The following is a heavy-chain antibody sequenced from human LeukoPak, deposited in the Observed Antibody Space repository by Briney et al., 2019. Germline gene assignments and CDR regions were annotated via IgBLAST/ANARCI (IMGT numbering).Heavy chain of an antibody. CDR1: GGSFNGYY. CDR2: INHSGST. D-gene: IGHD2-8*01. CDR3: ARDKWAALDY. V-gene: IGHV4-34*01. Sequence: MPSETLSLTCAVYGGSFNGYYWTWIRQPPGKGLEWIGEINHSGSTDYNPSLKSRVTISVDTSKNQFSLKLNSVTAADTAVYYCARDKWAALDYWGQGTLVTVSS. J-gene: IGHJ4*02.